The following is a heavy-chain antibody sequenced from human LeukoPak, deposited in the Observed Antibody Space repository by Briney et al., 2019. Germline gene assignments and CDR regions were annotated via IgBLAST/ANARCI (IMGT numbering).Heavy chain of an antibody. V-gene: IGHV4-59*08. D-gene: IGHD6-13*01. Sequence: KASDTLSLTYTLAGGSISSQYWSWIRQPPGKGRGWTAGYIYYSGSTNYNPSLKSRVTISVDTSKNQFSLKLNSVTAADTSVYYCARLGRGSSGGWFDPWGQGTLVTVSS. CDR2: IYYSGST. J-gene: IGHJ5*02. CDR3: ARLGRGSSGGWFDP. CDR1: GGSISSQY.